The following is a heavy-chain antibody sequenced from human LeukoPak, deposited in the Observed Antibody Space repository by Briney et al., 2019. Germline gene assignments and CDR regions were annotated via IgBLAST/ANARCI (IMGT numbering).Heavy chain of an antibody. D-gene: IGHD5-12*01. J-gene: IGHJ4*02. CDR3: AKGPIVATISPSFFDY. CDR1: GFTFDDYA. V-gene: IGHV3-9*01. Sequence: GGSLRLSCAASGFTFDDYAMHWVRQAPGKGLEWVSGISWNSGSIGYADSVKGRFTISRDNAKNSLYLQMNSLRAEDTALYYCAKGPIVATISPSFFDYWGQGTLATVSS. CDR2: ISWNSGSI.